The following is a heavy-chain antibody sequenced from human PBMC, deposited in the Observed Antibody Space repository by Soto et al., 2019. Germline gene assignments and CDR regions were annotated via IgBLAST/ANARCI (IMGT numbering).Heavy chain of an antibody. J-gene: IGHJ3*02. CDR1: GFTFSSYS. V-gene: IGHV3-48*01. D-gene: IGHD2-2*01. Sequence: TGGSLRLSCAASGFTFSSYSMNWVRQAPGKGLEWVSYISSSSSTIYYADSVKGRFTISRDNAKNSLYLQMNSLRAEDTAVYYCARTCTSCYDAFDIWGQGTMVTVSS. CDR3: ARTCTSCYDAFDI. CDR2: ISSSSSTI.